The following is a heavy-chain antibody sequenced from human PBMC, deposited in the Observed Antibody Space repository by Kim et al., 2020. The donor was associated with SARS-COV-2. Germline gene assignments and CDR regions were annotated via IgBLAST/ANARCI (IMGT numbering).Heavy chain of an antibody. D-gene: IGHD2-2*01. CDR1: GGSISSYY. J-gene: IGHJ6*03. CDR3: ARTQGYCSSTSCRSHYYYMDV. CDR2: IYTSGST. Sequence: SETLSLTCTVSGGSISSYYWSWIRQPAGKGLEWIGRIYTSGSTNYNPSLKSRVTMSVDTSKNQFSLKLSSVTAADTAVYYCARTQGYCSSTSCRSHYYYMDVWGKGTTVTVSS. V-gene: IGHV4-4*07.